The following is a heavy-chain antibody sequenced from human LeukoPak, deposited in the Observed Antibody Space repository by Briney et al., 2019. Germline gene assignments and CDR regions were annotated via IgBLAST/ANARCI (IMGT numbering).Heavy chain of an antibody. CDR1: GFTFSDYW. CDR3: AKGQVAPAP. V-gene: IGHV3-74*01. D-gene: IGHD6-25*01. CDR2: INTDGSIT. J-gene: IGHJ4*02. Sequence: GGSLRLSCAASGFTFSDYWIHWVRQAPGKGLVWVSRINTDGSITNYADSVRGRFTISRDNSKNTLYLQMNSLRAEDTALYYCAKGQVAPAPGGQGTLVTVSS.